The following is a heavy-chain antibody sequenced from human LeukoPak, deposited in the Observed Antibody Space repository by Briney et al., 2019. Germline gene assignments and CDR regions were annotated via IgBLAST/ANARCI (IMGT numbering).Heavy chain of an antibody. D-gene: IGHD2-21*02. CDR3: AKAGGRGDPFDY. Sequence: PGGSLRLSCAASGFTFSSYTINWVRQAPGKGLQWVSSISSTSSYINYADSVKGRFTISRDNAENSLCLEMNSLRVEDTAVYYCAKAGGRGDPFDYWGQGTLVTVSS. CDR1: GFTFSSYT. V-gene: IGHV3-21*01. CDR2: ISSTSSYI. J-gene: IGHJ4*02.